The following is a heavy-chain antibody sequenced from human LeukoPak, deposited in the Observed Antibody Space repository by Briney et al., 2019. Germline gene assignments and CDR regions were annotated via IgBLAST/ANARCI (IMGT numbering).Heavy chain of an antibody. CDR1: GFTFDDYA. J-gene: IGHJ4*02. CDR2: ISGDGGST. D-gene: IGHD3-22*01. V-gene: IGHV3-43*02. Sequence: GGSLRLSCAASGFTFDDYAMHWVRQAPGKGLEWVSLISGDGGSTYYADSVKGRFPISRDNSKNSLYLQMNSLRTEDTALYYCAKDLYYYDSSGYYDYWGQGTLVTVSS. CDR3: AKDLYYYDSSGYYDY.